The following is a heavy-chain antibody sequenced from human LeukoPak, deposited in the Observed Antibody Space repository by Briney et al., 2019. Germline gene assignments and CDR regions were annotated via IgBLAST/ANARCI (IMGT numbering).Heavy chain of an antibody. V-gene: IGHV4-34*04. CDR1: RGSFSGYY. CDR2: INHSGST. CDR3: ARGDYYYASGSYYKGPVDY. J-gene: IGHJ4*02. Sequence: SETLSLTCAVYRGSFSGYYWSWIRQAPGKGLEWIGEINHSGSTDQNPSLKSRATISVDTSKKQFPLKLSSVTAADTAVYYCARGDYYYASGSYYKGPVDYWGQGTLVTVSS. D-gene: IGHD3-10*01.